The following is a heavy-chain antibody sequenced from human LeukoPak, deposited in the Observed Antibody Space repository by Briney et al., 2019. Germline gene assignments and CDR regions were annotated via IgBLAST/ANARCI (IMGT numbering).Heavy chain of an antibody. CDR3: AKDRSVAGTKAVMFFDY. CDR1: GFSFSNYG. J-gene: IGHJ4*02. Sequence: GGSLRLSCAASGFSFSNYGMHWVRQAPGKGLEWVAVISYDGSDEYYADSVKGRFTISRDNSKNTVYLQMNSLRAEDTAVYNCAKDRSVAGTKAVMFFDYWGQGTLVTVPS. CDR2: ISYDGSDE. V-gene: IGHV3-30*18. D-gene: IGHD6-19*01.